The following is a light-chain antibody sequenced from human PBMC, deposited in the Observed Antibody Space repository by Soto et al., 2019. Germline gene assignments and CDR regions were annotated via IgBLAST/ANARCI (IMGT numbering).Light chain of an antibody. Sequence: DIQMTQSPSSLSASVGDRVTITCQASQDISNYLKWYQQKPGKAPKLLIYDASNLETGDPSRFSGSGSGTEFTCTISSLQPEDMAPHYGQQNDKLPPSFRQGTKLEIK. J-gene: IGKJ2*01. CDR1: QDISNY. CDR3: QQNDKLPPS. V-gene: IGKV1-33*01. CDR2: DAS.